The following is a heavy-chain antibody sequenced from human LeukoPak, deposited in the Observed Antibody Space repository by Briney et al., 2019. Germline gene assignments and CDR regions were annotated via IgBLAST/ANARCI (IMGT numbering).Heavy chain of an antibody. CDR2: ISGSGEST. J-gene: IGHJ3*01. V-gene: IGHV3-23*01. Sequence: GGSLRLSCAATGFRLSSFAMSWVRQAPGKGLKWVSDISGSGESTYYGDPVKGRFTISRDNSKNTLHLQMNSLRAEDTAVYYCAKDMMIVTRGAFDLWGQGTMVTVSS. CDR3: AKDMMIVTRGAFDL. D-gene: IGHD3-22*01. CDR1: GFRLSSFA.